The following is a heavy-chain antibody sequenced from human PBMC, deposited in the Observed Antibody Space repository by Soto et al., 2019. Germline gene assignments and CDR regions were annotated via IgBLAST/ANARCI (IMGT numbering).Heavy chain of an antibody. CDR2: VSGGGST. CDR3: AREVQPVVRREYDC. Sequence: EVQLVESGGGLVKPGGSLRLSGPVSGFPFIDLTRNGLRQAQGKGLEWASSVSGGGSTYYADPVQGGFTISRYNAKNSLYLQMNNLRTEDTAVYYCAREVQPVVRREYDCWGQGTLVTVSS. D-gene: IGHD1-1*01. CDR1: GFPFIDLT. J-gene: IGHJ4*02. V-gene: IGHV3-21*01.